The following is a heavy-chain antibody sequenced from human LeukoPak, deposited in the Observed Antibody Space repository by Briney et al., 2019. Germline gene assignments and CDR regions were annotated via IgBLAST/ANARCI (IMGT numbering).Heavy chain of an antibody. Sequence: SVKVSCKASGGTFSSYAFSWVRQAPGQGLEWMGGIIPIFGTANYAQKFQGRVTITTDESTSTAYMELSSLRSEDTAVYYCARGSDDYGDYGWFDPWGQGTLVTVSS. CDR3: ARGSDDYGDYGWFDP. D-gene: IGHD4-17*01. V-gene: IGHV1-69*05. J-gene: IGHJ5*02. CDR2: IIPIFGTA. CDR1: GGTFSSYA.